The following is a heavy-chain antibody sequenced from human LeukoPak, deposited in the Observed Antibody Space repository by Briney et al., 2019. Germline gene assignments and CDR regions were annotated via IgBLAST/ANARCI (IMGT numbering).Heavy chain of an antibody. J-gene: IGHJ5*02. Sequence: GGSLRLSCAASGFTFSSYSMNWVRQAPGKGLEWVSSISSSSRYIYYADSVKGRFTISRDNAKNSLYLQMNTLRAEDTAVYYCARDKLAARPGGWFDPWGQGTLVTVSS. V-gene: IGHV3-21*01. CDR1: GFTFSSYS. CDR2: ISSSSRYI. CDR3: ARDKLAARPGGWFDP. D-gene: IGHD6-6*01.